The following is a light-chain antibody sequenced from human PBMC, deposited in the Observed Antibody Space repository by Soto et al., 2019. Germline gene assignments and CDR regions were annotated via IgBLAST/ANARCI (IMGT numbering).Light chain of an antibody. J-gene: IGKJ2*01. Sequence: DIQMTQSPSTLSVSVGDRVTITCRASQSISSCLAWYQQKPGKAPNLLFYDASSLESGVPSRFSGSGSGTEFTLTISSLQPDDFATYYCQQYNSYSPYTFGQGTKVEIK. CDR3: QQYNSYSPYT. CDR2: DAS. V-gene: IGKV1-5*03. CDR1: QSISSC.